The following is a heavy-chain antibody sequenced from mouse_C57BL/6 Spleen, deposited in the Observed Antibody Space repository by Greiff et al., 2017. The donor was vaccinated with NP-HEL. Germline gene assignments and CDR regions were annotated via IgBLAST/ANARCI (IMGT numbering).Heavy chain of an antibody. J-gene: IGHJ3*01. D-gene: IGHD2-1*01. CDR1: GFSLTSYG. CDR2: IWSGGST. CDR3: ARNSLYYGFAY. V-gene: IGHV2-2*01. Sequence: VQLQQSGPGLVQPSQSLSITCTVSGFSLTSYGVHWVRQSPGKGLEWLGVIWSGGSTDSNAAFISRLSISKDNSKSQVFFKMTILQADDTAIYYCARNSLYYGFAYWGQGTLVTVSA.